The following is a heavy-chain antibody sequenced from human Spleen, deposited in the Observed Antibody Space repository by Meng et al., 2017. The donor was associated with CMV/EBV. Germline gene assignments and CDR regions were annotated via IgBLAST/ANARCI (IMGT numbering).Heavy chain of an antibody. CDR2: ISPSSGRT. CDR3: ARRDEERYSFDY. Sequence: CKESGYTFINYYMHWVRQAPGQGLEWMGIISPSSGRTTYAKRFQGRVTMTRDTSTSTVYMELSSLRSEDTAVYYCARRDEERYSFDYWGQGTLVTVSS. D-gene: IGHD5-24*01. V-gene: IGHV1-46*01. J-gene: IGHJ4*02. CDR1: GYTFINYY.